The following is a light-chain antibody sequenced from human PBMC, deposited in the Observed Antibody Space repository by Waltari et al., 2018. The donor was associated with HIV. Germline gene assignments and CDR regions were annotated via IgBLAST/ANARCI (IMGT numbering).Light chain of an antibody. J-gene: IGKJ2*01. V-gene: IGKV1-27*01. CDR2: GAS. Sequence: DIRMTQSPSSLSASVGDRVTLTCRASQGISSYLAWYQEKPGEAPTLLIYGASTVQSGVPSRFSGSGAGTNFTLIISCLQPEDVATYYCQKYNSAPYTFGQGTKLEIK. CDR1: QGISSY. CDR3: QKYNSAPYT.